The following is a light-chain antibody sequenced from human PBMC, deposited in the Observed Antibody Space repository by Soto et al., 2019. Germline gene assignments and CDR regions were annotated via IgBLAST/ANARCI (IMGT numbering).Light chain of an antibody. CDR1: SSDIGGYNY. Sequence: QSALTQPASVSGSPGQSITISCTGTSSDIGGYNYVSWYQQHPGNPPKLMIYEVSNRPSGVSNRFSGSKSGNTASQTISGLQAEDEADYYCSSHTTSNTQVFGGGTKLTVL. V-gene: IGLV2-14*01. J-gene: IGLJ3*02. CDR3: SSHTTSNTQV. CDR2: EVS.